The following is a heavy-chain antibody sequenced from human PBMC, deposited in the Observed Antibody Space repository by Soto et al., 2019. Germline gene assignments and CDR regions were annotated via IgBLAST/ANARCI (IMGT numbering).Heavy chain of an antibody. D-gene: IGHD3-16*01. J-gene: IGHJ6*03. CDR2: ISYSGTT. V-gene: IGHV4-34*01. CDR3: GRVPSYYMDA. CDR1: GGSFSGYH. Sequence: QVQLQQRGAGLLKPSETLSLTCAVYGGSFSGYHWTWIRQSPGKGLEWIGEISYSGTTSYNPSLKGRVTISVDTSKREFYLKLNSVTVADTAVYYCGRVPSYYMDAWDNGTTVSVSS.